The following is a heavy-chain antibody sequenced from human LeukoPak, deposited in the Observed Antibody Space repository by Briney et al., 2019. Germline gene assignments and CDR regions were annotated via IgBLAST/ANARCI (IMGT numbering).Heavy chain of an antibody. CDR3: ANPHDDYYDILTGYYIRGYFDY. Sequence: GGSLRLSCAASGFTFSSYAMSWVRQAPGKGLEWVSAISGSGGSTYYADSVKGRFTISRDNSKNTLYLQMNSLRAEDTAVYYCANPHDDYYDILTGYYIRGYFDYWGRGTLVTVSS. CDR2: ISGSGGST. J-gene: IGHJ4*02. CDR1: GFTFSSYA. V-gene: IGHV3-23*01. D-gene: IGHD3-9*01.